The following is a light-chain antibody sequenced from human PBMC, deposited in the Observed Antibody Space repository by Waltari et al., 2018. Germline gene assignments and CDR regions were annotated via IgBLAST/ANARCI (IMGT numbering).Light chain of an antibody. V-gene: IGLV3-1*01. J-gene: IGLJ2*01. CDR1: KLGDKY. CDR3: QAWDSTTVL. Sequence: SYDLTQPLSVSVSPGQTASITCSADKLGDKYTCWYQQKPGQSPVLVIYQNTKRPSGIPELFSGSNSGNTATLTISGTQAMDEADYYCQAWDSTTVLFGGGTKLTV. CDR2: QNT.